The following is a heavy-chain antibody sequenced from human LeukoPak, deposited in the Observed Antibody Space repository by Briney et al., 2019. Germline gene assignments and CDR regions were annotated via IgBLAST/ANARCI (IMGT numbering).Heavy chain of an antibody. J-gene: IGHJ4*02. Sequence: SPTLSLTFAISGDSVSINSAAWNWIRQSPSRGLEWLGRTYYRSKWYNDYAVSVKSRITINPDTSKNQFSLQLNSVTPEDTAVYYCARAGEWELLELAFDYWGQGTLVTVSS. V-gene: IGHV6-1*01. CDR3: ARAGEWELLELAFDY. CDR2: TYYRSKWYN. D-gene: IGHD1-26*01. CDR1: GDSVSINSAA.